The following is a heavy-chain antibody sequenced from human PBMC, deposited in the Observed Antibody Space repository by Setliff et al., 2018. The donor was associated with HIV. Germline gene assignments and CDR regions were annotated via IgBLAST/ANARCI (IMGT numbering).Heavy chain of an antibody. CDR3: ARGQRLHGVQPPYWYCDL. CDR1: GGSFSDSS. Sequence: SETLSLTCAVFGGSFSDSSWNWFRQAPGTGLEWVGEINRSGGSNYNSSLKSRVTISIDASKFQFSLTLDSLTAADTAVYYCARGQRLHGVQPPYWYCDLWGRGSLVTVS. CDR2: INRSGGS. J-gene: IGHJ2*01. V-gene: IGHV4-34*01. D-gene: IGHD6-25*01.